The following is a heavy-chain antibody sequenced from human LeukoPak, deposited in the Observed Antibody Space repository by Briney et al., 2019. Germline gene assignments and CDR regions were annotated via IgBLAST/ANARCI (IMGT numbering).Heavy chain of an antibody. CDR3: ARDLANRIAAAGTPSFDP. Sequence: PSETLSLTCTVSGGSISSYYWSWIRQPAGKGLEWIGRIYTSGSTNYNPSLKSRVTMSVDTSKNQFSLKLSSVTAADTAVYYCARDLANRIAAAGTPSFDPWGQGTLVTVSS. J-gene: IGHJ5*02. D-gene: IGHD6-13*01. V-gene: IGHV4-4*07. CDR1: GGSISSYY. CDR2: IYTSGST.